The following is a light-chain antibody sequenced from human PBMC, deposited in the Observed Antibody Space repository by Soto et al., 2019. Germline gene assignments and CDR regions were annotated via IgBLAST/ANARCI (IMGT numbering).Light chain of an antibody. CDR3: QQSYSTPRT. Sequence: DIQMTQSPSSLSASVGDRVTITCRASQSISNYVSWYQQKPGKAPKLLIYAASSLQSGVPSRFSGSGSGTDFTLTVSSLQPEDFATYFCQQSYSTPRTFGQGTKVEVK. CDR1: QSISNY. CDR2: AAS. V-gene: IGKV1-39*01. J-gene: IGKJ1*01.